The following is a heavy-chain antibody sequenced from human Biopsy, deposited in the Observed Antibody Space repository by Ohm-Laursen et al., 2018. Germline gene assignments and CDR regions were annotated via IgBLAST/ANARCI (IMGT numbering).Heavy chain of an antibody. CDR2: INDSCSYK. D-gene: IGHD6-13*01. Sequence: GSLRLSCTASGVTLSGYCMYWVRQAPGKGLEWVSSINDSCSYKDYADSVKGRFTLSKENGKNSLYLHMNSLRAEDTAVYYCVTEVVQAGIGGHWLDPWGQGTLVTVSS. V-gene: IGHV3-21*06. J-gene: IGHJ5*02. CDR3: VTEVVQAGIGGHWLDP. CDR1: GVTLSGYC.